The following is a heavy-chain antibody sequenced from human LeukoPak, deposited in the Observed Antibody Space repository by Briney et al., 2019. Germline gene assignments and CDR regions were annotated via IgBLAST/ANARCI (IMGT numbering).Heavy chain of an antibody. J-gene: IGHJ3*02. V-gene: IGHV3-74*01. CDR2: INSDGSIT. CDR3: SRDTADDAFDI. CDR1: GFTFSSYW. Sequence: PGGSLRLSCAASGFTFSSYWMHWVRQAPGKGLVWVSRINSDGSITTYADSVRGRFTISRDNAKSTLYLQMNSLRAEDTAVYYCSRDTADDAFDIWGQGTMVTVSS.